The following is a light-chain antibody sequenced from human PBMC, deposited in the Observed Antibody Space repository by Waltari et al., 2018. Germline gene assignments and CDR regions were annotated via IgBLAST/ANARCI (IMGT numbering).Light chain of an antibody. CDR1: QSVLYSSNNKNY. Sequence: DIVMTQSPDSLAVSLGETATINCKSSQSVLYSSNNKNYLAWYQQKPGQHPKLLIYWASTRESGFPDRFSGSGSGTDFTLTISSLQAEDVAVYYCQQYYSTPRTFGQGTKVEIK. CDR2: WAS. V-gene: IGKV4-1*01. J-gene: IGKJ1*01. CDR3: QQYYSTPRT.